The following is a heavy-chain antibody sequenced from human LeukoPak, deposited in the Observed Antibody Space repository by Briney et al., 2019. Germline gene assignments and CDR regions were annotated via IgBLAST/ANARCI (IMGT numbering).Heavy chain of an antibody. CDR1: GDSVSSTRYY. Sequence: SETLSLTXTVSGDSVSSTRYYWGWIRQPPGKGLEWIGSIYYSGTTYYNPSLKSRVTILLDMSKNQFSLRLTSVTAADTAVYYCARYSYGGEDWFDPWGQGTLVTVSS. D-gene: IGHD3-16*01. V-gene: IGHV4-39*01. CDR3: ARYSYGGEDWFDP. CDR2: IYYSGTT. J-gene: IGHJ5*02.